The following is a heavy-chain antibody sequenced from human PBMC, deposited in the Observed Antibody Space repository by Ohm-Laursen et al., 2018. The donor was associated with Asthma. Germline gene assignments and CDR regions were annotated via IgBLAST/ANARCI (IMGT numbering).Heavy chain of an antibody. Sequence: SLRLSCAATGFTFSSYAMHWVRQAPGKGLEWVAVISYDGSNKYYADSVKGRFTISRDNSKNTLYLQMNSLRAEDTAVYYCARDRYYDSSGYYYNAFDIWGQGTMVTVSS. D-gene: IGHD3-22*01. V-gene: IGHV3-30-3*01. CDR3: ARDRYYDSSGYYYNAFDI. J-gene: IGHJ3*02. CDR1: GFTFSSYA. CDR2: ISYDGSNK.